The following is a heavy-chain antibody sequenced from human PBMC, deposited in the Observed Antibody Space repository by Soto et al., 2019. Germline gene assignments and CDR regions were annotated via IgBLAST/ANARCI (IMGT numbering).Heavy chain of an antibody. CDR2: VYNTGGT. V-gene: IGHV4-59*08. Sequence: QVQLQQSGPGLVKPSETLSLTCTVSSGPSSSHNWGWIRQSPGRALEWIGYVYNTGGTSYNPSLKSRVTIPADTSANHSSLTLSFVTAADTAIYYCVRQGIGSLHGLVDGWGQGTTVSVSS. D-gene: IGHD1-26*01. CDR3: VRQGIGSLHGLVDG. CDR1: SGPSSSHN. J-gene: IGHJ6*02.